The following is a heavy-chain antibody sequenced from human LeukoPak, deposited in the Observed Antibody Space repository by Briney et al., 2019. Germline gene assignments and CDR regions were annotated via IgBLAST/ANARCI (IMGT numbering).Heavy chain of an antibody. CDR2: IYYSGKT. V-gene: IGHV4-39*01. CDR1: AGSISSSNNY. J-gene: IGHJ4*02. D-gene: IGHD4-17*01. Sequence: PSETLSLTCTVSAGSISSSNNYWAWIRQPPGKGLEWIRAIYYSGKTYYNPSLKSPVIISVAMSKNQFSLTLSSVTAADRAVYYCARRGDYGDTVNYWGQGTLVTVSS. CDR3: ARRGDYGDTVNY.